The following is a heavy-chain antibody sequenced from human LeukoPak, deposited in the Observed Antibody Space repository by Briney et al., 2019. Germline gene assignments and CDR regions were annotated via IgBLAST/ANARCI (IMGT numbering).Heavy chain of an antibody. D-gene: IGHD5-24*01. CDR2: IYYSGST. J-gene: IGHJ6*03. Sequence: SETLSLTCTVSGGSISSYYWSWIRQPPGKGLEWIGYIYYSGSTNYNPSLKSRVTISVDTSKNQFSLKLTSVTAADTAVYYCAREQMATALVYYYYYMDVWGKGTTVTISS. V-gene: IGHV4-59*01. CDR1: GGSISSYY. CDR3: AREQMATALVYYYYYMDV.